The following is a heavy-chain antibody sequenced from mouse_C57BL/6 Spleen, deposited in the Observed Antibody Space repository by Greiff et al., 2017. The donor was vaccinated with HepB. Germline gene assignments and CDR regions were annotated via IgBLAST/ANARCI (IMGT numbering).Heavy chain of an antibody. CDR1: GYTFTSYG. D-gene: IGHD2-5*01. J-gene: IGHJ4*01. Sequence: QVQLQQPGAELVMPGASVKLSCKASGYTFTSYGRYWVKQRPGQGLEWIGEIDPSDSYTNYNQKFKGKSTLTVDKSSSTAYMQLSSLTSEDSAVHYCARHYSNSYYAMDYWGQGTSVTVSS. CDR2: IDPSDSYT. CDR3: ARHYSNSYYAMDY. V-gene: IGHV1-69*01.